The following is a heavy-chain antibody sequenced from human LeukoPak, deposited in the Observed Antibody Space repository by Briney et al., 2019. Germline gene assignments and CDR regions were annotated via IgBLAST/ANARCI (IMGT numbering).Heavy chain of an antibody. J-gene: IGHJ6*03. CDR2: ICYSGST. V-gene: IGHV4-39*07. CDR1: GGSISSSSYY. Sequence: KPSETLSLTCTVSGGSISSSSYYWGWIRQPPGKGLEWIGSICYSGSTYYNPSLKSRVTISVDTSKNQFSLKLSSVTAADTAVYYCARETSQKGAHYMDVWGKGTTVTISS. D-gene: IGHD3-16*01. CDR3: ARETSQKGAHYMDV.